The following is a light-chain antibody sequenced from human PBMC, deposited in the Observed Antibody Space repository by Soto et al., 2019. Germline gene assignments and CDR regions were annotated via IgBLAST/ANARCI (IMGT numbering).Light chain of an antibody. CDR3: CSYAGSHFL. Sequence: QSALTQPRSVSGSPGQSVTISCTGTSSDVGGYNYVSWYQQHPGKAPKLMIYDVSQRPSGVPDRFSGSKSGNTASLTISGLHHEDEADYYCCSYAGSHFLFGGGTKLTVL. V-gene: IGLV2-11*01. CDR2: DVS. J-gene: IGLJ2*01. CDR1: SSDVGGYNY.